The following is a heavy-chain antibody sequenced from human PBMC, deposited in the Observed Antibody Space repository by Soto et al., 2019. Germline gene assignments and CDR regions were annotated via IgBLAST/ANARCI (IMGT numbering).Heavy chain of an antibody. D-gene: IGHD1-26*01. J-gene: IGHJ4*02. CDR2: ISSSSSTI. CDR3: ARDLIPYIVGATGRFDY. CDR1: GFTFSSYS. V-gene: IGHV3-48*02. Sequence: GGSLRLACAASGFTFSSYSMNWVRQAPGKGLEWVSYISSSSSTIYYADSVKGRFTISRDNAKNSLYLQMNSLRDEDTAVYYCARDLIPYIVGATGRFDYWGQGTLVTVSS.